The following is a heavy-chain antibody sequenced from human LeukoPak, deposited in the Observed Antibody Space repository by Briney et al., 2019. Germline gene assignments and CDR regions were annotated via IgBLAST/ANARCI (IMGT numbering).Heavy chain of an antibody. J-gene: IGHJ4*02. D-gene: IGHD3-10*01. CDR2: ISWNSGSI. CDR3: ATALLGGVIIIH. V-gene: IGHV3-9*01. CDR1: GFTFDDYA. Sequence: GGSLRLSCAASGFTFDDYAMHWVRQAPGKGLEWVSGISWNSGSIGYADSVKGRFTISRDNAKNSLYLQMNSLRAEDTAVYYCATALLGGVIIIHWGQGTLVTVSS.